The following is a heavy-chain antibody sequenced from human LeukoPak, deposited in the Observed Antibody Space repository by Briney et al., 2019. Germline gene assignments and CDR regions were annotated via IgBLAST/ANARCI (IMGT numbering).Heavy chain of an antibody. V-gene: IGHV1-2*02. CDR1: GFTFSSYG. J-gene: IGHJ4*02. D-gene: IGHD3-3*01. CDR2: INPNSGGT. Sequence: GGSLRLSCAASGFTFSSYGMHWVRQAPGQGLEWMGWINPNSGGTNYAQKFQGRVTMTRDTSISTAYMELSRLRSDDTAVYYCARDMEVITIFGVAPFDYWGQGTLVTVSS. CDR3: ARDMEVITIFGVAPFDY.